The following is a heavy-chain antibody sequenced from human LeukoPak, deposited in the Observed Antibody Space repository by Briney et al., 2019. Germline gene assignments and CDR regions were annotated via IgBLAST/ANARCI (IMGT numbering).Heavy chain of an antibody. Sequence: SVKVSCKASGGTFSSYAISWVRQAPGQGLEWMGRIIPIFGIANYAPKFQGRVTITADKSTSTAYMELSSLRSEDTAVYYCAIHYYDSSEPQVGFDIWGQGTMVTVSS. D-gene: IGHD3-22*01. V-gene: IGHV1-69*04. J-gene: IGHJ3*02. CDR3: AIHYYDSSEPQVGFDI. CDR2: IIPIFGIA. CDR1: GGTFSSYA.